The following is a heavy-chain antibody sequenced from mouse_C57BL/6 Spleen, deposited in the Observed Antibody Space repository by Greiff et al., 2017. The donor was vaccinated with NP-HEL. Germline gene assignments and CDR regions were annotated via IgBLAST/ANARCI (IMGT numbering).Heavy chain of an antibody. D-gene: IGHD4-1*01. Sequence: EVMLVESGGGLVKPGGSLKLSCAASGFTFSDYGMHWVRQAPEKGLEWVAYISSGSSTIYYADTVKGRFTISRDNAKNTLFLQMTSLRSEDTAMYYCAREGLAYAMDDWGQGTSVTVSS. J-gene: IGHJ4*01. CDR1: GFTFSDYG. CDR2: ISSGSSTI. V-gene: IGHV5-17*01. CDR3: AREGLAYAMDD.